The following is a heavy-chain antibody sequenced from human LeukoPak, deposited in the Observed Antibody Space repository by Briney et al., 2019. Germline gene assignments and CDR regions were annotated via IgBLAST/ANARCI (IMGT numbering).Heavy chain of an antibody. CDR2: IYYSGST. CDR1: GGSINTTTYY. Sequence: SETLSLTCTVSGGSINTTTYYWGWIRQPPGKGLEWIGSIYYSGSTYYKSSLKSRVTISVDTSKNHFSLKLSSVSAADTAVYYCARHSLGSSGWYVVYWGQGTLVTVSS. CDR3: ARHSLGSSGWYVVY. D-gene: IGHD6-19*01. J-gene: IGHJ4*02. V-gene: IGHV4-39*01.